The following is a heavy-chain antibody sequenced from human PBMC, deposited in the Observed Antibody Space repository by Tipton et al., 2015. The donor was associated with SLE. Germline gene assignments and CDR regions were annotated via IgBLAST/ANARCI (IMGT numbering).Heavy chain of an antibody. Sequence: GSLRLSCAASGFTFSSYGMHWVRQAPGKGLEWVAFIRYDGSNKYYEDSVKGRFTISRDNSKNTLYLQMNSLRAEDTAVYYCAKGAPLATVGEFDLWGRGTLVTVSS. V-gene: IGHV3-30*02. CDR1: GFTFSSYG. CDR2: IRYDGSNK. D-gene: IGHD4-17*01. J-gene: IGHJ2*01. CDR3: AKGAPLATVGEFDL.